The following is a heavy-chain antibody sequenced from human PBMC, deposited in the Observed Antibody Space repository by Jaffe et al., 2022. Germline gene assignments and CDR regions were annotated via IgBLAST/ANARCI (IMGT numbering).Heavy chain of an antibody. CDR2: IDRIGTGI. CDR3: ARERPSCGGDCNDY. J-gene: IGHJ4*02. V-gene: IGHV3-48*03. Sequence: EVQLVESGGGLVQPGGSLRLSCAASGFTFSSYEMNWVRQAPGRGLEWVSYIDRIGTGINYADSVKGRFTVSRDNAKNSLYLQMNSLRAEDTALYYCARERPSCGGDCNDYWGQGTLVTVSS. D-gene: IGHD2-21*02. CDR1: GFTFSSYE.